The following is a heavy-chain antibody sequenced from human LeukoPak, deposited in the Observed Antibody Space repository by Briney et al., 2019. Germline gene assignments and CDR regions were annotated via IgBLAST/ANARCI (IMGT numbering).Heavy chain of an antibody. CDR1: GYTFTSYG. V-gene: IGHV1-18*01. Sequence: ASVKVSCKASGYTFTSYGISWVRQAPGQGLEWMGWISAYNDNTDYAQKLQGRVTMTTDTSTSTAYMELRSLRSDDTAVYYCARVHYDILTGYSYFDYWGQGTLVTVSS. D-gene: IGHD3-9*01. CDR2: ISAYNDNT. J-gene: IGHJ4*02. CDR3: ARVHYDILTGYSYFDY.